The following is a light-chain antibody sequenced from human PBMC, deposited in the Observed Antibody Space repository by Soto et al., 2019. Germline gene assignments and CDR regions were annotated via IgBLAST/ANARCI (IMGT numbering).Light chain of an antibody. CDR3: SSYASSSRYV. V-gene: IGLV2-14*01. Sequence: QSVLTQPASVSGSPGQSITISCTGTSSDVGGYNYVSWYQQNPGKAPKLMIYEVTNRPSGVSTRFSGSKSGNTASLTISGLQAEDEADYYCSSYASSSRYVFGTGTKVTVL. J-gene: IGLJ1*01. CDR1: SSDVGGYNY. CDR2: EVT.